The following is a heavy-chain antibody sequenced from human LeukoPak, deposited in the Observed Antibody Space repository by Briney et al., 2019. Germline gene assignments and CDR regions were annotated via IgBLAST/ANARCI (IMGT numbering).Heavy chain of an antibody. CDR3: ARDYVRNYFDP. CDR1: GYTFTAYY. CDR2: INSNNGDT. D-gene: IGHD1-7*01. V-gene: IGHV1-2*02. J-gene: IGHJ5*02. Sequence: GASVKVSCKASGYTFTAYYIHWVRQAPGQGVDWMGCINSNNGDTGYAQQFHGRVTMTRDTSISTAYMELSSLTSDDTAVYYCARDYVRNYFDPWGQGTLVTVSS.